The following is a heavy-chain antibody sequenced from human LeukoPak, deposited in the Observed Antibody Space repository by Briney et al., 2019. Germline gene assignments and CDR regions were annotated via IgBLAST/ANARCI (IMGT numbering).Heavy chain of an antibody. D-gene: IGHD6-13*01. J-gene: IGHJ4*02. CDR3: ARGGTSIAAAGSTHDY. Sequence: ASVKVSCKASGYTFSNFGINWVRQAPGQGLEWMGWINPNSGGTNYAQKFQGRVTMTRDTSISTAYMELSRLRSDDTAVYYCARGGTSIAAAGSTHDYWGQGTLVTVSS. CDR1: GYTFSNFG. CDR2: INPNSGGT. V-gene: IGHV1-2*02.